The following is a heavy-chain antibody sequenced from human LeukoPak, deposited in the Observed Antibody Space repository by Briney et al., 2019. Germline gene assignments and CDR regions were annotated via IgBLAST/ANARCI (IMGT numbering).Heavy chain of an antibody. CDR1: GFIFSDYY. D-gene: IGHD3-22*01. Sequence: PGGSLRLSCAASGFIFSDYYMSWIRQPPGKGLEWIGEINHSGSTNYNPSLKSRVTISVGTSKNQFSLKLSSVTAADTAVYYCARGGGDVRRAYYYDSSGYRVLDYWGQGTLVTVSS. V-gene: IGHV4-34*01. CDR2: INHSGST. CDR3: ARGGGDVRRAYYYDSSGYRVLDY. J-gene: IGHJ4*02.